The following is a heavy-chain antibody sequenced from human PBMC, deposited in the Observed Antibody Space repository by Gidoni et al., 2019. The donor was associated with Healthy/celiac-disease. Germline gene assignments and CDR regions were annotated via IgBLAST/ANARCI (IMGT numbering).Heavy chain of an antibody. V-gene: IGHV3-23*01. D-gene: IGHD6-13*01. CDR3: AKPYRLFSSSWYPY. Sequence: EVQLLAYGGGLVQPGGSLRLSCAASGFTFSSYAMCWVRQAQGKGLEWVSAISGSGGSTYYADSVKGRFTISRDNSKNTLYLQMNSLRAEDTAVYYCAKPYRLFSSSWYPYWGQGTLVTVSS. CDR1: GFTFSSYA. CDR2: ISGSGGST. J-gene: IGHJ4*02.